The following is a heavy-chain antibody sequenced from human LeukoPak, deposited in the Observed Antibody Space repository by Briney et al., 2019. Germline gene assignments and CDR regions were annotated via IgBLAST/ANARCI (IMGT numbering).Heavy chain of an antibody. D-gene: IGHD3/OR15-3a*01. Sequence: PGGSLRLSCAASGFTFSSYEMNWARQAPGKGLEWVSYISSSGSTIYYADSVKGRFTISRDNAKNSLYLQMNSLRAEDTAVYYCATLGWTAPDYWGQGTLVTVSS. V-gene: IGHV3-48*03. CDR3: ATLGWTAPDY. CDR1: GFTFSSYE. J-gene: IGHJ4*02. CDR2: ISSSGSTI.